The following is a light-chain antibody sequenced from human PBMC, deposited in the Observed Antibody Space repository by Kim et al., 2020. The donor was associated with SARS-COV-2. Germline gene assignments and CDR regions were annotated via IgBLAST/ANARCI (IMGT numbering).Light chain of an antibody. CDR1: VRVSRT. J-gene: IGKJ5*01. V-gene: IGKV3D-15*03. CDR3: QQYNSWPPIT. CDR2: GAS. Sequence: PPGKKPPLSCGASVRVSRTIAWYQQKPGQAPRLLIYGASIRATGIPARFSVSGSGTEFTLTISVLQSEDFAVYYCQQYNSWPPITFGQGTRLEIK.